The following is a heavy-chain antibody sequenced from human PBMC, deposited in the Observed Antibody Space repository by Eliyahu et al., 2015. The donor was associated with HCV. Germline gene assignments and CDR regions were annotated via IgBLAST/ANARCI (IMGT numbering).Heavy chain of an antibody. V-gene: IGHV1-46*03. CDR1: GYSFTSHY. J-gene: IGHJ5*02. D-gene: IGHD3-22*01. CDR2: IKPSGGWT. CDR3: VRVGSFDSSGYYDH. Sequence: QVQLVQSGAEVKKPGASVKVACKASGYSFTSHYIHWVRQAPGQGLDCMGIIKPSGGWTRYAQKFQGRLTMTTDTSTSTVYMELSSLRSEDTAVYYCVRVGSFDSSGYYDHWGQGTRVTVSS.